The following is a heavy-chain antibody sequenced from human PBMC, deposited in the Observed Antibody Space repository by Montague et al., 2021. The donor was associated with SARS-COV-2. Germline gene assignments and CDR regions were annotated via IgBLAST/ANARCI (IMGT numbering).Heavy chain of an antibody. J-gene: IGHJ6*02. Sequence: SLRLSCAASGFTFSSYGMHWVRQAPGKGLEWVAVMWYDGSNKYYADSVKGRFTISRDNSKNTLYLQMNSLRAEDTAVYYCARGLKTSDFWSGTVEWLGDYYYYGMDVWGQGTTVTVSS. V-gene: IGHV3-33*01. CDR1: GFTFSSYG. CDR2: MWYDGSNK. CDR3: ARGLKTSDFWSGTVEWLGDYYYYGMDV. D-gene: IGHD3-3*01.